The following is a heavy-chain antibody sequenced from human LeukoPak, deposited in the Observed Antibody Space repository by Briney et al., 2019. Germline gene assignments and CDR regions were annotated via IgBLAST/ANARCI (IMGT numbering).Heavy chain of an antibody. J-gene: IGHJ3*02. D-gene: IGHD6-13*01. V-gene: IGHV4-30-4*01. CDR1: GGSISSGDYY. CDR2: IYYSGST. CDR3: ARERQQLANDAFDI. Sequence: SQTLSLTRTVSGGSISSGDYYWSWIRQPPGKGPEWIGYIYYSGSTYYNPSLKSRVTISVDTSKNQFSLKLSSVTAADTAVYYCARERQQLANDAFDIWGQGTMVTVSS.